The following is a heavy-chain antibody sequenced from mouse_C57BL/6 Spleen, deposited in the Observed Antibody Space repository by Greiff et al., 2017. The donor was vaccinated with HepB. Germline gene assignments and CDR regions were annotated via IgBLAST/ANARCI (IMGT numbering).Heavy chain of an antibody. V-gene: IGHV14-2*01. CDR3: DSDYYGTTLAY. J-gene: IGHJ3*01. Sequence: EVQLQQSGAELVKPGASVKLSCTASGFNIKGYYMHWVKQRTEQGLEWIGRIDPEDGETNYAAKFQGKATITADTSSNTAYLQLSSLTSEDTAVYYDDSDYYGTTLAYWGQGTLVTVSA. CDR1: GFNIKGYY. CDR2: IDPEDGET. D-gene: IGHD1-1*01.